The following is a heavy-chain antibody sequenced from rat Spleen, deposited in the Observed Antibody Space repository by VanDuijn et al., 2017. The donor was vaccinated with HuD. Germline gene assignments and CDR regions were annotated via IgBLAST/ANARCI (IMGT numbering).Heavy chain of an antibody. D-gene: IGHD1-4*01. CDR1: GFTFSSFA. Sequence: EAQLVESGGGLVQPGRSLKLSCAASGFTFSSFAMAWVRQAPTKGLEWVASISYDGGNTYYRDSVKGRFTISRDNAKSTLYLQMNSLRSEDTATYYCARETGYNSYFDYWGQGTLVTVSS. CDR2: ISYDGGNT. V-gene: IGHV5S23*01. J-gene: IGHJ3*01. CDR3: ARETGYNSYFDY.